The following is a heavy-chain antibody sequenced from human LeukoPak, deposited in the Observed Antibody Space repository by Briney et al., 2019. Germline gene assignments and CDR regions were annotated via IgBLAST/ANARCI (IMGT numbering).Heavy chain of an antibody. V-gene: IGHV3-49*04. CDR1: GFNFGDYN. J-gene: IGHJ4*02. Sequence: GGSLRLSCTASGFNFGDYNMDWVRQAPGKGLEWVGYIRVKTHDGTADYAASVKGRFTISRDDSKSIAYLQMTGLDSEDTAVYYCTRGQLYPYGPEFDFWGQGTLVTVSS. CDR3: TRGQLYPYGPEFDF. CDR2: IRVKTHDGTA. D-gene: IGHD3-10*01.